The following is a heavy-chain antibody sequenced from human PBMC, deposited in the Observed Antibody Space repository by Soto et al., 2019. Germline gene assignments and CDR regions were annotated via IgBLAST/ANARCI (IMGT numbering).Heavy chain of an antibody. D-gene: IGHD3-3*01. J-gene: IGHJ3*02. CDR3: AADEYYDFRSGYSDAFDI. CDR1: GFTFTSSA. V-gene: IGHV1-58*02. Sequence: SVKVSCKASGFTFTSSAMQWVRQARGQRLEWIGWIVVGSGNTNYAQKFQERVTITRDMSTSTAYMELSSLRSEDTAVYYCAADEYYDFRSGYSDAFDIWGQGTMVTVSS. CDR2: IVVGSGNT.